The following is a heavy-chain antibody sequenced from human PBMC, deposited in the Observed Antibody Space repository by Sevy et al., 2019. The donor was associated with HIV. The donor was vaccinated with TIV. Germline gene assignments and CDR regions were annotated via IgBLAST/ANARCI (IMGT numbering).Heavy chain of an antibody. CDR3: ARDMYSSGWYYYYMDV. J-gene: IGHJ6*03. CDR2: IWYDGSNK. CDR1: GFTFSSYG. Sequence: GGSLRLSCAASGFTFSSYGMHWVRQAPGKGLEWVAVIWYDGSNKYYADSVKGRFTISRDNSKNTLYLQMNSLRAEDTAVYYCARDMYSSGWYYYYMDVWGKGTTVTVSS. V-gene: IGHV3-33*01. D-gene: IGHD6-19*01.